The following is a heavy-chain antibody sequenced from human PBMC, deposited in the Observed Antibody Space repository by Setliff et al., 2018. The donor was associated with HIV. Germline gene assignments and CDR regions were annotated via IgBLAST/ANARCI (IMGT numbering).Heavy chain of an antibody. D-gene: IGHD5-12*01. CDR3: ARGHEWLRI. J-gene: IGHJ4*02. CDR2: INYNGNT. CDR1: GDSVRNYY. V-gene: IGHV4-59*02. Sequence: SETLSLTCTVSGDSVRNYYWSWIRQPPERGLDYIGYINYNGNTNYNPSLKSRVTMSVDASKNQISLKLRSVTAEDTAVYYCARGHEWLRIWGQGMLVTVSS.